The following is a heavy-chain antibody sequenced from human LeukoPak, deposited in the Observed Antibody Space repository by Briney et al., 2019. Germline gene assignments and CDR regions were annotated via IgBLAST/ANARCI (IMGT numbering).Heavy chain of an antibody. CDR1: GFTFSDYY. CDR3: ARDGDSSSDNWLDP. J-gene: IGHJ5*02. V-gene: IGHV3-11*01. CDR2: ISSSGSTI. Sequence: GGSLRLSCAASGFTFSDYYMSWIRQAPGKGLEWVSYISSSGSTIYYADSVKGRFTISRDNAKNSLYQQMNSLRAEDTAVYYCARDGDSSSDNWLDPWGQGTLVTVSS. D-gene: IGHD3-22*01.